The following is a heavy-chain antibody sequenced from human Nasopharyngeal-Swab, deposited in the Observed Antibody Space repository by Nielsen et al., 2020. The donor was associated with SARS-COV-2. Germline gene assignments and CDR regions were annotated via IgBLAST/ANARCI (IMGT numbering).Heavy chain of an antibody. CDR3: ATPQALSIAAGFDL. CDR1: GFTVSRNY. D-gene: IGHD6-6*01. Sequence: ESLKISCAASGFTVSRNYMSWVRQAPGKGLEWVSVIYSGGSTYYADSVKGRFTISRDNSKNTLYLQMNSLRAEDTAVYYCATPQALSIAAGFDLWGRGTLVTVSS. CDR2: IYSGGST. J-gene: IGHJ2*01. V-gene: IGHV3-53*01.